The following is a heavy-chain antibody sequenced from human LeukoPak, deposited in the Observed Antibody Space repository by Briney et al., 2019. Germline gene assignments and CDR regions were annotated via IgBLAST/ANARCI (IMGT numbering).Heavy chain of an antibody. Sequence: PSETLSLTCAVYGGSFSGYYWSWIRQPPGKGLEWIGEINHSGSTNYNPSLKSRVTISVDKSKNQFSLKLSSVTAADTAVYYCARDFGGSSWYLDYWGQGTLVTVSS. CDR3: ARDFGGSSWYLDY. D-gene: IGHD6-13*01. CDR1: GGSFSGYY. CDR2: INHSGST. V-gene: IGHV4-34*01. J-gene: IGHJ4*02.